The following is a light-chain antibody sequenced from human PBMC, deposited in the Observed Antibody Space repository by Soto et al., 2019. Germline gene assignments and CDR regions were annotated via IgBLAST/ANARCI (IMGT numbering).Light chain of an antibody. CDR2: GAS. Sequence: EILMTHSPATLSESTVEIATLSCSSSQSVSSNLAWYQQKPGQAPRLLIYGASTRATGIPDRFSGSGSGTEFTLTIRRLKSEDFAVYYCQKYNNWPQINFGKGQRLAIK. CDR1: QSVSSN. J-gene: IGKJ5*01. CDR3: QKYNNWPQIN. V-gene: IGKV3-15*01.